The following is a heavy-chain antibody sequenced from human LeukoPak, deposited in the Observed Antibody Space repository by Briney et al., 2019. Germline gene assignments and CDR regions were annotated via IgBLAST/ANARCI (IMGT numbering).Heavy chain of an antibody. J-gene: IGHJ4*02. CDR3: ARDRGVAYCSGGSCLTPPYDY. D-gene: IGHD2-15*01. Sequence: PSETLSLTCAVYGGSFSGYYRSWIRQPPGKGLEWIGEINHSGNTYYNPSLKSRVTISVDTSKNQFSLKLSSVTAADTAVYYCARDRGVAYCSGGSCLTPPYDYWGQGTLATVSS. V-gene: IGHV4-34*01. CDR1: GGSFSGYY. CDR2: INHSGNT.